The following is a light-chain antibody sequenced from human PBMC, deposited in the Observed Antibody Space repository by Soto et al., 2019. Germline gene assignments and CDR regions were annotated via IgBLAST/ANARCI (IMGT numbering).Light chain of an antibody. CDR2: DAS. Sequence: DIQMTQSPSTLSASVGDRVTITCRASQSISSWLAWYQQKPGKAPKLLIYDASSLESGVPSRFSGSGSGTEVSLSISSRQPDDFATYYCQQYNSYSWTFGQGTKVEIK. CDR1: QSISSW. CDR3: QQYNSYSWT. J-gene: IGKJ1*01. V-gene: IGKV1-5*01.